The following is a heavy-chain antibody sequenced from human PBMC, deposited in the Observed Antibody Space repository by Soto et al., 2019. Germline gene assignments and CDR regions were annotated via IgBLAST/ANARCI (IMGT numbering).Heavy chain of an antibody. CDR1: GFTFSDHH. V-gene: IGHV3-72*01. J-gene: IGHJ4*02. Sequence: GGSLRLSCAASGFTFSDHHMDWVRQAPGKGLEWVGRTRNKGNSYSTEYAASVKGRFTISRDDSKNSVYLQMNSLKTEDTAVYYCARDAIGSYDYWGQGTLVTVSS. D-gene: IGHD1-26*01. CDR2: TRNKGNSYST. CDR3: ARDAIGSYDY.